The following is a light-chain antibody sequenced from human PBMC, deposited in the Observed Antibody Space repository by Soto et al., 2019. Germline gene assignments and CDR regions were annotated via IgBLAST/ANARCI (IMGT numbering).Light chain of an antibody. CDR1: QSVSSN. CDR2: GAS. J-gene: IGKJ2*01. Sequence: EIVMTQSPATLSVSPGERATLSCRASQSVSSNFAWYQQKPGQAPRLLIYGASTRATGIPARFSGSRSVTEFTLNISSLQSEDFAVYYCQQYNNWPPYTFGQGTKLEIK. V-gene: IGKV3-15*01. CDR3: QQYNNWPPYT.